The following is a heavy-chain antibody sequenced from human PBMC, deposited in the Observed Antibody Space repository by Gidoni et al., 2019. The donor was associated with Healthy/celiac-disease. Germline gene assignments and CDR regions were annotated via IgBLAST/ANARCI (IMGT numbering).Heavy chain of an antibody. J-gene: IGHJ6*02. V-gene: IGHV1-69*01. CDR2: IIPIFGTA. CDR3: ASSYVVVPAALHRTPRNYYYYGMDV. Sequence: QVQLVQSGAEVKKPGSSVKVSCKASGGTFSSYAISWVRQAPGQGLEWMGGIIPIFGTANYAQKFQGRVTITADESTSTAYMELSSLRSEDTAVYYCASSYVVVPAALHRTPRNYYYYGMDVWGQGTTVTVSS. CDR1: GGTFSSYA. D-gene: IGHD2-2*01.